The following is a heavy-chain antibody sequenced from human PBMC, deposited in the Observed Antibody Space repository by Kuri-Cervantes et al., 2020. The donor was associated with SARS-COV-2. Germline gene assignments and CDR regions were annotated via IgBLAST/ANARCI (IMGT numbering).Heavy chain of an antibody. D-gene: IGHD2/OR15-2a*01. CDR3: AREGTHLSSYYYTDV. CDR2: ISSTSTYI. V-gene: IGHV3-21*01. J-gene: IGHJ6*03. Sequence: GGSLRLSCAASGFTFSSYEMNWVRQAPGKGLEWVSAISSTSTYINYVDSVRGRFTISRDDAKNSLYLQMSSLRAEDTAVYYCAREGTHLSSYYYTDVWGKGTTVTSP. CDR1: GFTFSSYE.